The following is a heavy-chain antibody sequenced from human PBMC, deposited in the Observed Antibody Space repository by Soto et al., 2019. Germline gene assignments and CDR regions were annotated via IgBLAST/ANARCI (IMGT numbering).Heavy chain of an antibody. CDR2: INHSGST. Sequence: SETLSLTWAVYGGSFSGYYWSWIRQPPGKGLEWIGEINHSGSTNYNPSLKSRVTISVDTSKNQFSLKLSSVTAADTAVYYCARGLLRYFDWLLSRWFDPWGQGTLVTVSS. J-gene: IGHJ5*02. V-gene: IGHV4-34*01. CDR3: ARGLLRYFDWLLSRWFDP. CDR1: GGSFSGYY. D-gene: IGHD3-9*01.